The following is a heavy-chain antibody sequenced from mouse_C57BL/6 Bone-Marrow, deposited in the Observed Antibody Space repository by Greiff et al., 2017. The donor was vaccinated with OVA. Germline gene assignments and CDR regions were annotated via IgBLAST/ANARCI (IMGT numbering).Heavy chain of an antibody. CDR2: IYPRSGNT. J-gene: IGHJ4*01. D-gene: IGHD1-1*01. V-gene: IGHV1-81*01. CDR3: ARWSTTVVARGAMDY. CDR1: GYTFTSYG. Sequence: LQESGAELARPGASVKLSCKASGYTFTSYGISWVKQRTGQGLEWIGEIYPRSGNTYYNEKFKGKATLTADKSSSTAYMELRSLTSEDSAVYFCARWSTTVVARGAMDYWGQGTSVTVSS.